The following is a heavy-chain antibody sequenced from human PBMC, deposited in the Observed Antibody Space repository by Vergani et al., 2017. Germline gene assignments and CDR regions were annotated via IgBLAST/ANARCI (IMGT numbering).Heavy chain of an antibody. V-gene: IGHV4-39*01. CDR1: GYSITSSSYY. D-gene: IGHD3-9*01. CDR2: IYHSGGA. J-gene: IGHJ4*02. CDR3: ARTESFILRYFHWAL. Sequence: QLHLQESGPGLVKPSETLSLTCTVSGYSITSSSYYWGWIRQPPGKGLEWIGNIYHSGGAYYNPSLKGRVTISVDTSKNQFSLEVTSVTAADTAIYFCARTESFILRYFHWALWGQGTLVTGSS.